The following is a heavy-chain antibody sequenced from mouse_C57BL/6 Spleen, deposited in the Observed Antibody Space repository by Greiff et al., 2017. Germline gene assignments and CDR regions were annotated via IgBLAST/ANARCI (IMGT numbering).Heavy chain of an antibody. CDR2: IWSGGST. V-gene: IGHV2-2*01. CDR3: ARKRGNWYFDV. J-gene: IGHJ1*03. CDR1: GFSLTSYG. Sequence: VMLVESGPGLVQPSQSLSITCTVSGFSLTSYGVHWVRQSPGKGLEWLGVIWSGGSTDYNAAFISRLSISKDNSKSQVFFKMNSLQAEDTAIYYCARKRGNWYFDVWGTGTTVTVSS.